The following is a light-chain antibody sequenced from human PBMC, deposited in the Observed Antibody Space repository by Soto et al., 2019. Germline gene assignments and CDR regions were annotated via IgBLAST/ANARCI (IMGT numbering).Light chain of an antibody. Sequence: DVKMTQSPAAVSAAVGDRVTITCRASQSIGRWLAWYQQKPGKAPKVLIYDASTLKSGVPSRFSGSGSGTDFTLTISSLQPDDFATYYCQPYNSYRPFGQVSKADVK. CDR3: QPYNSYRP. CDR1: QSIGRW. CDR2: DAS. V-gene: IGKV1-5*01. J-gene: IGKJ1*01.